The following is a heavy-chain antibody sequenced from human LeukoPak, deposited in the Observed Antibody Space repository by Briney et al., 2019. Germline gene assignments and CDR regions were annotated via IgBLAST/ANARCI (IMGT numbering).Heavy chain of an antibody. CDR3: AKVPHLVVVTAYFDY. V-gene: IGHV3-23*01. CDR1: GFTFSSYA. Sequence: PGGSLRLSCAASGFTFSSYAMSWVRQAPGKGLEWVSAISGSGGSTCYADSVKGRFTISRDNSKNTLYLQMNSLRAEDTAAYYCAKVPHLVVVTAYFDYWGQGTLVTVSS. D-gene: IGHD2-21*02. CDR2: ISGSGGST. J-gene: IGHJ4*02.